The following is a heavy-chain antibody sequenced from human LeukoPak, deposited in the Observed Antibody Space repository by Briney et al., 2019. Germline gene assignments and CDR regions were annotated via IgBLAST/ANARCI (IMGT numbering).Heavy chain of an antibody. CDR1: GYTFTGYY. D-gene: IGHD6-19*01. J-gene: IGHJ6*03. CDR3: ARAYSGWSTDYYYYYMDV. CDR2: INPNSGGT. V-gene: IGHV1-2*02. Sequence: EASVKVSCKASGYTFTGYYMHWVRQAPGQGLECMGWINPNSGGTNYAQKFQGRVTMTRNTSISTAYMELSSLRSEDTAVYYCARAYSGWSTDYYYYYMDVWGKGTTVTISS.